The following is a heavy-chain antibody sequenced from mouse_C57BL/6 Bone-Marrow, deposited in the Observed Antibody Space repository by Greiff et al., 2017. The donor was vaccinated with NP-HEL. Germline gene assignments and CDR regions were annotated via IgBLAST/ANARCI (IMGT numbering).Heavy chain of an antibody. CDR3: ARHHYYGSSLWYFDV. V-gene: IGHV1-62-2*01. CDR2: LYPGSGSI. CDR1: GYTFTEYT. Sequence: VMLVESGAELVKPGASVKLSCKASGYTFTEYTIHWVKQRSGQGLEWIGWLYPGSGSIKYNEKFKDKATLTADKSSSTVYMELSILTSEDSTVYVCARHHYYGSSLWYFDVWGTGTTVTVSS. D-gene: IGHD1-1*01. J-gene: IGHJ1*03.